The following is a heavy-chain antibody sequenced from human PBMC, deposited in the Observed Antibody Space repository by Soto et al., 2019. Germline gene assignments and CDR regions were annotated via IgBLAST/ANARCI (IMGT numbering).Heavy chain of an antibody. CDR3: ASGIWFGESYYEAFDI. Sequence: SVKVSRKASGYTFTSYDINWVRQATGQGLEWMGWMNPNSGNTGYAQKFQGRVTMTRNTSISTAYMELSSLKASDSAMYYCASGIWFGESYYEAFDIWGQGTMVTVSS. V-gene: IGHV1-8*02. CDR1: GYTFTSYD. D-gene: IGHD3-10*01. CDR2: MNPNSGNT. J-gene: IGHJ3*02.